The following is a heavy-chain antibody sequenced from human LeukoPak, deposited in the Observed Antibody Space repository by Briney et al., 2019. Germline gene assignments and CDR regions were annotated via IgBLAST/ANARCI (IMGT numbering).Heavy chain of an antibody. CDR3: ARAGPDVAAAGTAAYYYYMDV. V-gene: IGHV4-59*01. D-gene: IGHD6-13*01. CDR2: IYYSGST. Sequence: SETLSLTCTVSGGSISSYYRSWIRQPPGKGLEWIGYIYYSGSTNYNPSLKSRVTISVDTSKNQFSLKLSSVTAADTAVYYCARAGPDVAAAGTAAYYYYMDVWGKGTTVTISS. J-gene: IGHJ6*03. CDR1: GGSISSYY.